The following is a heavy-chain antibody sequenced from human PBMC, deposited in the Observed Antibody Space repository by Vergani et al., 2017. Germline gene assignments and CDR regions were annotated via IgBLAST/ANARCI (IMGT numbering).Heavy chain of an antibody. CDR2: ISSSSSTI. CDR1: GFTFGDYA. D-gene: IGHD3-22*01. CDR3: ARDRYYDPYYFDY. J-gene: IGHJ4*02. Sequence: EVQLVESGGGLVKPGRSLRLSCTASGFTFGDYAMSWFRQAPGKGLEWVSYISSSSSTIYYADSVKGRFTISRDNAKNSLYLQMNSLRAEDTAVYYCARDRYYDPYYFDYWGQGTLVTVSS. V-gene: IGHV3-48*01.